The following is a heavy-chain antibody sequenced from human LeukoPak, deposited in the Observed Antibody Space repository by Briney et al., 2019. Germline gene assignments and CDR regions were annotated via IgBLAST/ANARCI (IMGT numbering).Heavy chain of an antibody. J-gene: IGHJ4*02. D-gene: IGHD2-2*01. CDR1: GGTFSSYA. CDR3: ARERYCSSTSCYYYFDY. CDR2: IIPIFGIA. V-gene: IGHV1-69*04. Sequence: SVKVSCKASGGTFSSYAISWVRQAPGQGLEWMGRIIPIFGIANYAQKSQGRVTITADKSTSTAYMELSSLRSEDTAVYYCARERYCSSTSCYYYFDYWGQGTLVTVSS.